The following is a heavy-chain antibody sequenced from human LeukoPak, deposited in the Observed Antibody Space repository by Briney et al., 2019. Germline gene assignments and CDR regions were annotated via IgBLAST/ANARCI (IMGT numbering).Heavy chain of an antibody. CDR1: GFTFSNAW. CDR3: ATDCSGDRCYSL. D-gene: IGHD2-15*01. Sequence: GGSLRLSCAAYGFTFSNAWMGWVRQAPGKGLEWVGRIKSKTDGGTTDYAAPVKGRFTISRDNSKNSLYLQMNSLRLGDTALYYCATDCSGDRCYSLWGQGTLVTVSS. J-gene: IGHJ4*02. V-gene: IGHV3-15*05. CDR2: IKSKTDGGTT.